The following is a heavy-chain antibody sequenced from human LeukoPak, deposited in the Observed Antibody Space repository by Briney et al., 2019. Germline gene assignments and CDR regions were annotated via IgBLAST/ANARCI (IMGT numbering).Heavy chain of an antibody. Sequence: PSETLSLTCNVSGASMRNYYWVWIRQPPGKGLEWIGSIYHSGTTYSGSTYYNPSLKSRVTISLDTSKNQFSLKVGSMTAADTAVYYCARTYSGSYDDYYYYYMDVWGKGTTVTVSS. CDR3: ARTYSGSYDDYYYYYMDV. V-gene: IGHV4-39*07. CDR1: GASMRNYY. D-gene: IGHD1-26*01. J-gene: IGHJ6*03. CDR2: IYHSGTTYSGST.